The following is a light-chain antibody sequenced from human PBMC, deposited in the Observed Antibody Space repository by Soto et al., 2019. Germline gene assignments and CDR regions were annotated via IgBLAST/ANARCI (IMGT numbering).Light chain of an antibody. CDR1: SSNIGAGYD. V-gene: IGLV1-40*01. J-gene: IGLJ2*01. Sequence: QSVLTQPPSVSGAPGQRVTISCTGSSSNIGAGYDVHWYQQLPGTAPKLLIYGNSNRPSGVPDRFSGSKSGTSASLAITGLQAEDEADYYCQSYDSSVSAVVSGGGTKVTVL. CDR3: QSYDSSVSAVV. CDR2: GNS.